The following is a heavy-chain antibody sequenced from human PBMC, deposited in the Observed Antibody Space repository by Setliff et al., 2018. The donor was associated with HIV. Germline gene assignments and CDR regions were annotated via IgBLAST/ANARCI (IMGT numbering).Heavy chain of an antibody. D-gene: IGHD6-13*01. V-gene: IGHV4-61*09. Sequence: PSETLSLTCTVSSVSINRGGYYWTWIRQPAGKGLEWIGHMHTSGTLNYNPSLKSRATISRDTSKKQLSLWLRSVTAADTAVYYCAREDKYGYSSSWYNYWGQGALVTVSS. J-gene: IGHJ4*02. CDR3: AREDKYGYSSSWYNY. CDR1: SVSINRGGYY. CDR2: MHTSGTL.